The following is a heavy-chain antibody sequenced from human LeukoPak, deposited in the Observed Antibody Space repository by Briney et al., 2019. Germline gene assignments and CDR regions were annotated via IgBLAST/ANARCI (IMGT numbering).Heavy chain of an antibody. CDR3: ARGRYCSSTSCFPSFYFDF. D-gene: IGHD2-2*01. Sequence: ASVKVSCKASGYTFTNYDISWVRQAPGQGLEWMGWISAYNGNINYAQNFQGRVTMTTDTSTSTAYMELRSLRSDDTAVYYCARGRYCSSTSCFPSFYFDFWGQGTLVTVSS. V-gene: IGHV1-18*01. J-gene: IGHJ4*02. CDR2: ISAYNGNI. CDR1: GYTFTNYD.